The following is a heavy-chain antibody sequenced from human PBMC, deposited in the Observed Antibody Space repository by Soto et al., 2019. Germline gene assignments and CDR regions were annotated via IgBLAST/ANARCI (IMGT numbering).Heavy chain of an antibody. CDR2: ISAYNGNT. V-gene: IGHV1-18*01. CDR3: ARDPPPPDY. J-gene: IGHJ4*02. CDR1: GYTFASYA. Sequence: QVQLVQSGAEVKKPGASVKVSCKASGYTFASYAISWMRQAPGQGLEWMGWISAYNGNTNYAQKLQGRVTMTTDTSTITAYMELRSLRSGDTAVYYCARDPPPPDYWGQGTLVTVSS.